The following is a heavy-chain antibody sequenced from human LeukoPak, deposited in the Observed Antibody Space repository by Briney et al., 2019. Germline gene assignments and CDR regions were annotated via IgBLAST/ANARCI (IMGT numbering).Heavy chain of an antibody. D-gene: IGHD2-2*01. Sequence: PGRSLRLSCAASGFTFDDYAMHWVRQAPGKGLEWVSGISWNSGSIGYADSVKGRFTISRDNAKNSLYLQMNSLRAEDTALYYCAKDISVLDSSKTMFDYWGQGTLVTVSS. CDR2: ISWNSGSI. J-gene: IGHJ4*02. CDR1: GFTFDDYA. CDR3: AKDISVLDSSKTMFDY. V-gene: IGHV3-9*01.